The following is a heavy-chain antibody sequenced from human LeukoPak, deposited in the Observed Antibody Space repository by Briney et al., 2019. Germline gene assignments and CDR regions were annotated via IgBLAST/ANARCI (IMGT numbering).Heavy chain of an antibody. CDR2: FDPEDGET. V-gene: IGHV1-24*01. Sequence: RASVKVSCKVSGYTFTELSMHWVRQAPGKGLEWMGGFDPEDGETIYAQKFQGRVTMTEDTSTDTAYMELSSLRSEDTAVYYCATVQVATIVIAPLTEYYFDYWGQGTLVTVSS. CDR1: GYTFTELS. CDR3: ATVQVATIVIAPLTEYYFDY. J-gene: IGHJ4*02. D-gene: IGHD5-12*01.